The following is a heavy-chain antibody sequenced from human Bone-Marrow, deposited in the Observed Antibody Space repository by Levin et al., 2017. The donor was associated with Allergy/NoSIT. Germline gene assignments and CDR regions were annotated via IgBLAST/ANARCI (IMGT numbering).Heavy chain of an antibody. CDR3: AKSTHGKGIMDV. Sequence: GGSLRLSCAASGFTFDDYAMHWVRQAPGKGLEWVSGISWNSGSIGYADSVKGRFTISRDNAKNSLYLQMNSLRAEDTALYYCAKSTHGKGIMDVWGQGTTVTVSS. V-gene: IGHV3-9*01. CDR2: ISWNSGSI. CDR1: GFTFDDYA. J-gene: IGHJ6*02. D-gene: IGHD2-2*01.